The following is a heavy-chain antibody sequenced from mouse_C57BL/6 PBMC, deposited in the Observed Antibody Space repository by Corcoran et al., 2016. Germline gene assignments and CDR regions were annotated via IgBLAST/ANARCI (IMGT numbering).Heavy chain of an antibody. Sequence: QVQLQQSGAELVKPGASVKISCKASGYAFSSYWMNWVKQRPGKGLEWIGQIYPGDGDTNYNGKFKGKATLTADKSSSTAYMQLSSLTSEDSAVYFCARGYYDYDLFAYWGQGTLVTVSA. V-gene: IGHV1-80*01. D-gene: IGHD2-4*01. J-gene: IGHJ3*01. CDR3: ARGYYDYDLFAY. CDR1: GYAFSSYW. CDR2: IYPGDGDT.